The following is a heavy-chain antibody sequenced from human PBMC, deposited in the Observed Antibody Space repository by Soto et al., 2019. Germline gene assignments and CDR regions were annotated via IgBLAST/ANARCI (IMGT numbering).Heavy chain of an antibody. Sequence: GGSLRLSCAASGFPFSSYWMGWVRQAPGKGLEWVANIKEDGSEKYYMDSVKGRFTISRDNAKNSLSLQMNSLRVEDSAIYYCAREEPVVPAAIPFHYWGQGTQVTVSS. CDR3: AREEPVVPAAIPFHY. J-gene: IGHJ4*02. CDR1: GFPFSSYW. CDR2: IKEDGSEK. V-gene: IGHV3-7*01. D-gene: IGHD2-2*01.